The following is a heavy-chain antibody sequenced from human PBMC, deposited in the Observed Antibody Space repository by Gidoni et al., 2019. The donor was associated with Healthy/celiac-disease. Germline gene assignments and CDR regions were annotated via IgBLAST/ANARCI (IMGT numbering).Heavy chain of an antibody. CDR2: ISVSGGST. CDR1: GFTFRSYA. J-gene: IGHJ2*01. V-gene: IGHV3-23*01. CDR3: AKDPPYCGGDCLIDWYFDL. D-gene: IGHD2-21*02. Sequence: EVQLLESGGGLVQPGGSLRLSCAAPGFTFRSYAMSGGRQAPGKGLGWVSAISVSGGSTYYADSVKGRFTISRDNSKNTLYLQMNSLRAEDTAVYYCAKDPPYCGGDCLIDWYFDLWGRGTLVTVSS.